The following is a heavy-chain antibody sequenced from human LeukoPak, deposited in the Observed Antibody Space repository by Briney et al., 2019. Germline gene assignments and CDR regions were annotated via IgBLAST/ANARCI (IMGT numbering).Heavy chain of an antibody. CDR2: ISGSGGST. V-gene: IGHV3-23*01. CDR3: AKETLGIRGVIVY. D-gene: IGHD3-10*01. CDR1: GFTFSSYG. J-gene: IGHJ4*02. Sequence: PGGSLRLSCAASGFTFSSYGMSWVRQAPGKGLEWVSTISGSGGSTYYADSVKGRFTISRDNSKNTLYLQMNSLRAEDTAVYYCAKETLGIRGVIVYWGQGTLVTVSS.